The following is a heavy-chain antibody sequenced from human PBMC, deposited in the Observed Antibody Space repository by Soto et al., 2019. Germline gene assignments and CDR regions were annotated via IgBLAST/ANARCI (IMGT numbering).Heavy chain of an antibody. CDR2: IYHSGST. V-gene: IGHV4-38-2*01. J-gene: IGHJ4*02. CDR3: ETRVFTIFGVVIMPRASYFDY. D-gene: IGHD3-3*01. CDR1: GYSISSVYY. Sequence: PSETLSLTCAVSGYSISSVYYWGWIRQPPGKGLEWIGSIYHSGSTYYNPSLKSRVSISVDTSKNKFSLKLSSVTAADTAVYYCETRVFTIFGVVIMPRASYFDYWGQGTQGTV.